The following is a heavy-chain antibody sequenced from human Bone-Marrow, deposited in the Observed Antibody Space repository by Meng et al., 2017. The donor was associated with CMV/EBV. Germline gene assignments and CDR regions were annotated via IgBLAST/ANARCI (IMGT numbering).Heavy chain of an antibody. V-gene: IGHV4-34*01. CDR3: ARVRDGYNYDY. Sequence: SQTLSLTCAVYGGSFSGYYWSWIRQPPGKGLEWIGEINHSGSTNYNPSLKSRVTISVDTSKNQFSLKLSSVIAADTAVYYCARVRDGYNYDYWGQGTLVTVSS. CDR1: GGSFSGYY. CDR2: INHSGST. J-gene: IGHJ4*02. D-gene: IGHD5-24*01.